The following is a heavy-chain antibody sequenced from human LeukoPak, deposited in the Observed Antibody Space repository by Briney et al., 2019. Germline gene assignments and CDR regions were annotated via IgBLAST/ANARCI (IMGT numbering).Heavy chain of an antibody. CDR3: ARDPRGWLVSFDY. CDR1: GFTFISYW. Sequence: PGGSLRLSCAASGFTFISYWMSCVRQAPGEGLEWVANIKQDGSEKFYVDSVKGRFTISRDNAKNSLYLQMNSRRADDTAVYYCARDPRGWLVSFDYWGQGTLVIVSS. D-gene: IGHD3-10*01. V-gene: IGHV3-7*01. J-gene: IGHJ4*02. CDR2: IKQDGSEK.